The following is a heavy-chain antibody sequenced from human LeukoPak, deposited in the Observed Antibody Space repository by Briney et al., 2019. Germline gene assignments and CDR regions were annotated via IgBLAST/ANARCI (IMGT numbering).Heavy chain of an antibody. V-gene: IGHV3-30*02. J-gene: IGHJ1*01. CDR2: IRYDGSNK. Sequence: GGSLRLSCAASGFSFSRYGMQWVRQAPGKGLEWVAFIRYDGSNKYYADSVKGRFTISRDNSKNTLYLQMNSLRAEDTAVYYCAKDLGPQRWVQHWGQGTLVTVSS. CDR3: AKDLGPQRWVQH. CDR1: GFSFSRYG. D-gene: IGHD4-23*01.